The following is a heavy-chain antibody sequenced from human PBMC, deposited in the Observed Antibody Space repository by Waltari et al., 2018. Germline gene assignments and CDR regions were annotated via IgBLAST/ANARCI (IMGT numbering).Heavy chain of an antibody. CDR1: GFTFSRYA. CDR3: AKDGSASRLVRYYLDS. V-gene: IGHV3-33*06. CDR2: IWYDGSYK. D-gene: IGHD2-8*02. J-gene: IGHJ4*02. Sequence: QVQLVESGGGVVQPGRSLRLSCAASGFTFSRYAMHWVRQAPGKGLGWVAFIWYDGSYKFYADSVKGRFSISRDNPKNTLHLQMDSLRAEDSAIYYCAKDGSASRLVRYYLDSWGPGTLVTVSS.